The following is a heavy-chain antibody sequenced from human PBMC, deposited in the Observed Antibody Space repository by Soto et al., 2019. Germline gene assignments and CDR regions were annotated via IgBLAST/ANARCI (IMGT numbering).Heavy chain of an antibody. CDR3: ARVWGWPPIVIDY. CDR1: GYTFTSYA. V-gene: IGHV1-3*01. Sequence: ASVKVSCTASGYTFTSYAIHWVRQAPGQRLEWMGWINAGNGNTKYSQKFQGRVTITRDTSASTAYMELSSLRAEDTAVYYCARVWGWPPIVIDYWGQGTLVTVSS. D-gene: IGHD3-16*01. CDR2: INAGNGNT. J-gene: IGHJ4*02.